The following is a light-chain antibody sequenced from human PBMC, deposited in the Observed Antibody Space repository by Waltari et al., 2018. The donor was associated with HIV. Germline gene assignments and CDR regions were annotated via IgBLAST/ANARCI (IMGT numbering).Light chain of an antibody. CDR1: QSLLHRDGKIY. CDR3: MQSIQFPLT. V-gene: IGKV2D-29*01. CDR2: EVS. J-gene: IGKJ4*01. Sequence: DIVMTQTPLSLSVTPGQPASISCTSSQSLLHRDGKIYLYWYLQKPGQPPQFLIYEVSKRFSGGPDMFRGRGSGTDFTLKISRVEAEDVGVYYCMQSIQFPLTFGGGTKVEIK.